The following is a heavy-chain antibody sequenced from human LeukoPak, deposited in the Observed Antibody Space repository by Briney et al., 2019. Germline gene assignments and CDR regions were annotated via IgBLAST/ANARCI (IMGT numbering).Heavy chain of an antibody. V-gene: IGHV3-23*01. CDR3: AKKRYEDGTSSPGYLDV. CDR1: GFTFTTFA. J-gene: IGHJ6*02. CDR2: ISGSGYTT. Sequence: GGSLRLSCAASGFTFTTFAMNWVRQAPGKGLEWVSVISGSGYTTYYADSVKGRFTISRDNFENMVYLQMNSLRAEDTAVYYCAKKRYEDGTSSPGYLDVWGQGTTVTVSS. D-gene: IGHD1-1*01.